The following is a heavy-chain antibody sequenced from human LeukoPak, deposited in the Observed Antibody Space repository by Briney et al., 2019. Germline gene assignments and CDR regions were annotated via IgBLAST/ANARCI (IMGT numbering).Heavy chain of an antibody. Sequence: PGGSLRLSCAVSGFTFSSYAMTWVRQAPGKGLEWVSAISGSGGSAYYADSVKGRFTISRDNSKNTLYLQMNSLRAEGTAVYYCAKTVSGSYSYQGGDYWGQGTLVTVSS. CDR2: ISGSGGSA. V-gene: IGHV3-23*01. CDR3: AKTVSGSYSYQGGDY. CDR1: GFTFSSYA. D-gene: IGHD3-10*01. J-gene: IGHJ4*02.